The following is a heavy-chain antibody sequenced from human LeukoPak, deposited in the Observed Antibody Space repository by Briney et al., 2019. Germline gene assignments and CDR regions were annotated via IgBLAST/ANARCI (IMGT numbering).Heavy chain of an antibody. CDR3: AIAIAVAGDPGAFDI. Sequence: PGGSLRLSCAASGFTVSSNYMSWVPQAPEKGLEWVSVIYSGGSTYYAAYVTGRFTISRHKSKKTLYLQMNSLRAEDTAVYYCAIAIAVAGDPGAFDIWGQGTMVSVSS. CDR2: IYSGGST. D-gene: IGHD6-19*01. J-gene: IGHJ3*02. V-gene: IGHV3-53*04. CDR1: GFTVSSNY.